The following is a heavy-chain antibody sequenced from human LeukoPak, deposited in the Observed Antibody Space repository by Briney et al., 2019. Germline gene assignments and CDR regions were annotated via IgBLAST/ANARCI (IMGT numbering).Heavy chain of an antibody. Sequence: SETLSLTCTVSGYSISSGYYWGWIRQPPGKGLEWIGSIYHSGSTYYNPSLKSRVTISVDTSKNQFSLKLSSVTAADTAVYYCAREEQQLLGWFDPWGQGTLVTVSS. CDR1: GYSISSGYY. CDR3: AREEQQLLGWFDP. D-gene: IGHD6-13*01. V-gene: IGHV4-38-2*02. CDR2: IYHSGST. J-gene: IGHJ5*02.